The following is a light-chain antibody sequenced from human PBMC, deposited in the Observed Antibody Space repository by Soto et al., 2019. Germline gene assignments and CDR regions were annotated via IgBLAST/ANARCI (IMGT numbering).Light chain of an antibody. CDR1: QSVSSY. CDR3: QQRSNWPEIT. J-gene: IGKJ5*01. CDR2: DAS. V-gene: IGKV3-11*01. Sequence: EIVLTQSPATLSLSLVERATLSCRASQSVSSYLAWYQQKPGQAPRLLIYDASNRATGIPARFSGSGSGTDFTLTISSLEPEDFAVYYCQQRSNWPEITFGQGTRLE.